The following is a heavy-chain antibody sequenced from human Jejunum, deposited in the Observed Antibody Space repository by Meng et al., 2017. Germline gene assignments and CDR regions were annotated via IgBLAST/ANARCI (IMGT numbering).Heavy chain of an antibody. D-gene: IGHD2-15*01. Sequence: SGPTLVKPTQTLTLTCTFSGFSLNTRGMRVSWIRQPPGKAPQWLARIDWDDDKFYSSSLEARLTIYKDTSRNQVVLIMSNMDPEDTATYYCAREGYCGDSSCYGWSYFDSWGQGTLVTVSS. J-gene: IGHJ4*02. V-gene: IGHV2-70*04. CDR1: GFSLNTRGMR. CDR2: IDWDDDK. CDR3: AREGYCGDSSCYGWSYFDS.